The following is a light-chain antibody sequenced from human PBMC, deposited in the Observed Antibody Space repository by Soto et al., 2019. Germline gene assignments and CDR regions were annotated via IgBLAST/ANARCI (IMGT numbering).Light chain of an antibody. CDR2: DAT. CDR3: CSYAGSYTYV. CDR1: SSDVGGYNY. Sequence: QSALTQPRSVSGSPGQSVTISCTGTSSDVGGYNYVSWYQQHPGKAPKLMIYDATKRPSGVPDRFSGSKSGNTASLTISGLQAEDEADYHCCSYAGSYTYVFASGTKVTVL. J-gene: IGLJ1*01. V-gene: IGLV2-11*01.